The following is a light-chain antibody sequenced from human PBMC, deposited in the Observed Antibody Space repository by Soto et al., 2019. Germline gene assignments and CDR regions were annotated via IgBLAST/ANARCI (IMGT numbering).Light chain of an antibody. CDR1: SSNIGAGYD. V-gene: IGLV1-40*01. CDR2: GNS. J-gene: IGLJ2*01. Sequence: QAVLTQPPSVSGAPGQRVTISCTWSSSNIGAGYDVHWYQQLPGTAPKLLIYGNSNRPSGVPDRFSGSKSGTSASLAITGLQAEDEADYYCQSYDSSLSGSYVVFGGGTKLTVL. CDR3: QSYDSSLSGSYVV.